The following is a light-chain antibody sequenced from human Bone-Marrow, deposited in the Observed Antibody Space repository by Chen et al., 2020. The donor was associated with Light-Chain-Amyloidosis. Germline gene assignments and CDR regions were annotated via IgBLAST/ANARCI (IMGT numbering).Light chain of an antibody. CDR1: SSDVGGYNF. Sequence: QSALTQHASVSWSPGQSITISCTGTSSDVGGYNFVSWYQQHPGKAPKLMVYDVSNRPSGVSNRFSGSKSGNTASLTISGLQAEDEADYYCSSYTSSSTLEFGGGTKLTVL. CDR2: DVS. V-gene: IGLV2-14*01. CDR3: SSYTSSSTLE. J-gene: IGLJ3*02.